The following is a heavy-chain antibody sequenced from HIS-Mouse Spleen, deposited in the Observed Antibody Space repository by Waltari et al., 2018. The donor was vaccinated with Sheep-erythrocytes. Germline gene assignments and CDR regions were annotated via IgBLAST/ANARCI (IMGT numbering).Heavy chain of an antibody. CDR1: GFPFSSYA. CDR2: ISGSGGST. CDR3: AKDLNWGSYYYGMDV. V-gene: IGHV3-23*01. Sequence: EVQLLESGGGLVQPWGSLRLSCAASGFPFSSYAMSWVRQAPGKGVEWVSAISGSGGSTYYADSVKGRFTISRDNSKNTLYLQMNSLRAEDTAVYYCAKDLNWGSYYYGMDVWGQGTTVTVSS. D-gene: IGHD7-27*01. J-gene: IGHJ6*02.